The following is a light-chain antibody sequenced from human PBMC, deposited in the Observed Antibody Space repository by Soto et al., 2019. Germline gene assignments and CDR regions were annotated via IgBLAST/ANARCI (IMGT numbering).Light chain of an antibody. V-gene: IGKV1-27*01. J-gene: IGKJ1*01. CDR1: QSISSW. Sequence: DIQMTQSPSTLSASVGDRVTITCRASQSISSWLAWYQQKPGEVPKLLIFAASTLQSGVPSRFSGSGSGTDFTLTISSLQPADVATYYCQKYNSALRTFGQGTKVDIK. CDR3: QKYNSALRT. CDR2: AAS.